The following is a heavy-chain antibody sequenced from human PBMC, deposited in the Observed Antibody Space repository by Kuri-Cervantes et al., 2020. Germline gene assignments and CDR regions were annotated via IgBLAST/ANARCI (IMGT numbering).Heavy chain of an antibody. CDR2: SNAGNGNT. CDR1: GYTFTSYA. V-gene: IGHV1-3*02. D-gene: IGHD6-13*01. CDR3: ARGHSSSWYGVYYYGMDV. Sequence: ASVKVSCKASGYTFTSYAMHWVRQAPGQRLEWMGWSNAGNGNTKYSQEFQGRVTITRDTSASTAYMELSSLRSEDTAVYYCARGHSSSWYGVYYYGMDVWGQGTTVTVSS. J-gene: IGHJ6*02.